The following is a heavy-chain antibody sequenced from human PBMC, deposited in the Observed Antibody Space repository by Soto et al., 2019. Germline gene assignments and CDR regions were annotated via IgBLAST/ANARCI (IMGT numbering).Heavy chain of an antibody. CDR2: ITYSGST. CDR1: GGSLSSGDFY. V-gene: IGHV4-30-4*01. D-gene: IGHD3-16*01. J-gene: IGHJ4*02. Sequence: QVQLQESGPGLVKPSQTLSLICTVSGGSLSSGDFYWSWIRQPPGKALEWIGYITYSGSTYYNPSLRSRVIISVDTSKNQFSLKLSSVTATDTAVYYCASALNAKTGRRLWIWGQGSLVTVSS. CDR3: ASALNAKTGRRLWI.